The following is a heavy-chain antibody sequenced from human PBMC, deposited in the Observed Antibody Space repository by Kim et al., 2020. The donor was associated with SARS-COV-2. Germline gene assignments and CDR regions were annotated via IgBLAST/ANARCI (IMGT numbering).Heavy chain of an antibody. CDR2: IYYSGST. J-gene: IGHJ2*01. CDR1: GGSISSGGYY. V-gene: IGHV4-31*03. Sequence: SETLSLTCTVSGGSISSGGYYWSWIRQHPGKGLEWIGYIYYSGSTYYNPSLKSRVTISVDTSKNQFSLKLSSVTAADTAVYYCARDKALTMVRGVIMYHWYFDLWGRGTLVTVSS. D-gene: IGHD3-10*01. CDR3: ARDKALTMVRGVIMYHWYFDL.